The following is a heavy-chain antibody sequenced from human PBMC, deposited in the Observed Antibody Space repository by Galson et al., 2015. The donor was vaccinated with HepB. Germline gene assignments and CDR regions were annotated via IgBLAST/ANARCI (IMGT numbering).Heavy chain of an antibody. Sequence: SLRLSCAASGFTFSSYAMSWVRQAPGKGLEWVSAISGSGGSTYYADSVKGRFTISRDNSKNTLYLQMNSLRAEDTAVYYCAKQGDYYGSGSYSFGYWGQGTLVTVSS. V-gene: IGHV3-23*01. CDR2: ISGSGGST. J-gene: IGHJ4*02. CDR3: AKQGDYYGSGSYSFGY. D-gene: IGHD3-10*01. CDR1: GFTFSSYA.